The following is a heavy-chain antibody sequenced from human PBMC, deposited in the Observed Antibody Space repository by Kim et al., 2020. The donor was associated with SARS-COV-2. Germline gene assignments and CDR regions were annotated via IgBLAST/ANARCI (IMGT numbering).Heavy chain of an antibody. V-gene: IGHV3-23*01. CDR3: AKDGEFYDSSGFALRPYYFDY. CDR1: GFTFSSYA. D-gene: IGHD3-22*01. J-gene: IGHJ4*02. Sequence: GGSLRLSCAASGFTFSSYAMSWVRQAPGKGLEWVSAISGSGGSTYYADSVKGRFTISRDNSKNTLYLQMNSLRAEDTAVYYCAKDGEFYDSSGFALRPYYFDYWGQGTLVTVSS. CDR2: ISGSGGST.